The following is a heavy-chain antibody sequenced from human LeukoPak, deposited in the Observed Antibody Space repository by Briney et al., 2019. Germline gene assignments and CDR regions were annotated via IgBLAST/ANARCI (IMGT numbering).Heavy chain of an antibody. Sequence: HSGGSLRLSCAASGFTFSSYGMSWVRQAPGKGLEWVSAISGSGGSTYYADSVKGRFTISRDNSKNTLYLQMNSLRAEDTAVYYCAKGHLVDVFGYSSSWYVGYWGQGTLVTVSS. D-gene: IGHD6-13*01. J-gene: IGHJ4*02. CDR3: AKGHLVDVFGYSSSWYVGY. CDR2: ISGSGGST. V-gene: IGHV3-23*01. CDR1: GFTFSSYG.